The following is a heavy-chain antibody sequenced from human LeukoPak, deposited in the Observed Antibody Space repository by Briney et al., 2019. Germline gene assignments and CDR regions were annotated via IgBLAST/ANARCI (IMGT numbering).Heavy chain of an antibody. D-gene: IGHD3-10*01. J-gene: IGHJ4*02. CDR1: GGSISSGDYC. CDR3: ARDRADYYYGSGSPIGFDY. Sequence: SQTLSLTCTVSGGSISSGDYCWSWIRQPPGKGLEWIGYIYYSGSTYYNPSLKSRVTISVDTSKNQFSLKLSSVTAADTAVYYCARDRADYYYGSGSPIGFDYWGQGTLVTVSS. CDR2: IYYSGST. V-gene: IGHV4-30-4*01.